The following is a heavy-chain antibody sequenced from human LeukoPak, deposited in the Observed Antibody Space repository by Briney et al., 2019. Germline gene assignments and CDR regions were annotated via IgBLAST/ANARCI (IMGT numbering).Heavy chain of an antibody. Sequence: SETLSLTCTVSGGSISSYYWSWIRQPPGKGLEWIGYIYYSGSTNYNPSLKSRVTISVDTSKNQFSLKLSSVTAADTAVYYCARTYCSSTSCRYYFDYWGQGTLVTVSS. J-gene: IGHJ4*02. V-gene: IGHV4-59*12. CDR3: ARTYCSSTSCRYYFDY. CDR2: IYYSGST. CDR1: GGSISSYY. D-gene: IGHD2-2*01.